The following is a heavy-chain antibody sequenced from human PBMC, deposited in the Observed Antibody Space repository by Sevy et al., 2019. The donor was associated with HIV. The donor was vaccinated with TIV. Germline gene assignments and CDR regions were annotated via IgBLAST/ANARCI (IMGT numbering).Heavy chain of an antibody. CDR2: IKQDGSEK. CDR1: EFTFSSYW. CDR3: ARGQDSSSWYNTRYNWFDP. V-gene: IGHV3-7*01. J-gene: IGHJ5*02. D-gene: IGHD6-13*01. Sequence: GGSLRLSCAASEFTFSSYWMSWVRQAPGKGLEWVANIKQDGSEKYYVDSVKGRFTISRDNAKNSLYLQMNSLRAEDTAVYYCARGQDSSSWYNTRYNWFDPWGQGTLVTVSS.